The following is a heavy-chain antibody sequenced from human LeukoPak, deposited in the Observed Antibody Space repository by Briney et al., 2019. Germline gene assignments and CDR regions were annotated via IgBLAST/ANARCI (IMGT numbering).Heavy chain of an antibody. CDR2: ISWNSGSI. CDR1: GFTFDDYA. CDR3: AKDMGGSGYPYYFDY. V-gene: IGHV3-9*01. J-gene: IGHJ4*02. Sequence: AGGSLRLSCAASGFTFDDYAMHWVRQALGKGLEWVSGISWNSGSIGYADSVKGRFTISRDNAKNSLYLQMNSLRAEDTALYYCAKDMGGSGYPYYFDYWGQGTLVTVSS. D-gene: IGHD3-22*01.